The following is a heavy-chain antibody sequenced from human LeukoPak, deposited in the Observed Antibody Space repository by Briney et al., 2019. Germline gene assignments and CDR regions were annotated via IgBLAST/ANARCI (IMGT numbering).Heavy chain of an antibody. D-gene: IGHD4-17*01. CDR2: IYHSGST. CDR1: GGYISSSNW. Sequence: SETLSLTCAVSGGYISSSNWSSWVRQPPGKGLEWIGEIYHSGSTNYNPSLKSRVTISVDKSKNQFSLKLSSVTAADTAVYYCARTTYGAYEGYYFDYWGQGTLVTVSS. J-gene: IGHJ4*02. V-gene: IGHV4-4*02. CDR3: ARTTYGAYEGYYFDY.